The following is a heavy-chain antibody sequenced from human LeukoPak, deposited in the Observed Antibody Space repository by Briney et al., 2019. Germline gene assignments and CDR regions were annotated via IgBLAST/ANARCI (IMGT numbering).Heavy chain of an antibody. CDR3: AKGTSSGWYYFDY. CDR1: GYSITSGYY. V-gene: IGHV4-38-2*02. J-gene: IGHJ4*02. Sequence: SETLSLTCIVSGYSITSGYYWGWIRQPPGKGLEWIGSIYHSGDTYYNPSLKSRVTISVDTSKNQFSLKLDSVAAADTAVYYCAKGTSSGWYYFDYWGQGTLVTVSS. D-gene: IGHD6-19*01. CDR2: IYHSGDT.